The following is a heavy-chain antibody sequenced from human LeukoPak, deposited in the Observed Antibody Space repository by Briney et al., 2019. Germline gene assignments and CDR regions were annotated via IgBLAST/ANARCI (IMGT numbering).Heavy chain of an antibody. Sequence: GASVTVSCKASGYTFTDYYIHWVRQAPGQGLEWMGWVNPNSGDTNYAPKFQGRVTLTRVTSISAAYMELSRLKSDDTAVYYCARDRRHQLIGDYFDYWGQGTLVTVSS. D-gene: IGHD3-22*01. CDR3: ARDRRHQLIGDYFDY. J-gene: IGHJ4*02. CDR1: GYTFTDYY. V-gene: IGHV1-2*02. CDR2: VNPNSGDT.